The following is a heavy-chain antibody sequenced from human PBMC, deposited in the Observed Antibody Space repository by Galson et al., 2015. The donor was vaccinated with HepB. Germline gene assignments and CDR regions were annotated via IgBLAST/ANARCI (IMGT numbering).Heavy chain of an antibody. CDR2: ISSSSSYI. Sequence: SLRLSCAASGFTFSSYSMNWVRQAPGKGLEWVSSISSSSSYIYYADSVKGRFTISRDNAKNSLYLQMNSLRAEDTAVYYCARDGSDTWAAGDYWGQGTLVTVSS. J-gene: IGHJ4*02. CDR1: GFTFSSYS. V-gene: IGHV3-21*01. D-gene: IGHD5-18*01. CDR3: ARDGSDTWAAGDY.